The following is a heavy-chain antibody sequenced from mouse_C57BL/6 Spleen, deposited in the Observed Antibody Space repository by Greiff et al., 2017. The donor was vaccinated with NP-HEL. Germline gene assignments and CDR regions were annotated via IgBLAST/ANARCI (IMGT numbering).Heavy chain of an antibody. CDR1: GYTFTRSW. Sequence: QVLLQQPGAELVKPGASVKMSCKASGYTFTRSWITLVKQSPGQGLAWIGDIYPGGGSTNYNEKFQSKAKLTVDTSSSTAYMQRSSLTSEDSAVYYCARSAQVSWFADWGQGTLVTVAA. J-gene: IGHJ3*01. V-gene: IGHV1-55*01. CDR2: IYPGGGST. D-gene: IGHD3-2*02. CDR3: ARSAQVSWFAD.